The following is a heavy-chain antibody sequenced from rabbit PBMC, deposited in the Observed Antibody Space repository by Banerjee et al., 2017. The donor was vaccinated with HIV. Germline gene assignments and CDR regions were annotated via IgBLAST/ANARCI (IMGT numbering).Heavy chain of an antibody. D-gene: IGHD8-1*01. CDR1: GFSFSSSDY. CDR2: IAGSSSGFT. Sequence: QSLEESGGGLVQPEGSLALTCKASGFSFSSSDYICWVRQAPGKGLEWISCIAGSSSGFTYSATWAKGRFTISKTSSTTVTLQMTSLIAADTATYFCARDTGSSFSSYGMDLWGPGTLVTVS. J-gene: IGHJ6*01. V-gene: IGHV1S40*01. CDR3: ARDTGSSFSSYGMDL.